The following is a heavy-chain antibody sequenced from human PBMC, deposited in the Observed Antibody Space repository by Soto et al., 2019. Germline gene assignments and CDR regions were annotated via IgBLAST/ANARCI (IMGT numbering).Heavy chain of an antibody. CDR1: GYTFTSYA. CDR3: ARDTLYDSSGYYYVGYNWFDP. V-gene: IGHV1-3*01. J-gene: IGHJ5*02. CDR2: INAGNGDT. Sequence: ASVKVSCKASGYTFTSYAMHWVRQAPGQRLEWMGWINAGNGDTKYSQKFQGRVTITRDTSASTAYMELSSLRSEDTDVYYCARDTLYDSSGYYYVGYNWFDPWGQGTLVTVSS. D-gene: IGHD3-22*01.